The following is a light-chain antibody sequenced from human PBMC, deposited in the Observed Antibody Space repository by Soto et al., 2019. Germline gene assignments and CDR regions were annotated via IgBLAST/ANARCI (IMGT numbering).Light chain of an antibody. CDR3: QQSYSNPLT. V-gene: IGKV1-39*01. CDR1: ETITRY. J-gene: IGKJ4*01. CDR2: GAS. Sequence: DIQMTQSPSSLSASVGETVIISCRASETITRYLNWYQSKPGKAPRLLISGASSLQSGVPSRFSGSYSGTDFTLTISSLQPEDFATYYCQQSYSNPLTFGGGTKVYIK.